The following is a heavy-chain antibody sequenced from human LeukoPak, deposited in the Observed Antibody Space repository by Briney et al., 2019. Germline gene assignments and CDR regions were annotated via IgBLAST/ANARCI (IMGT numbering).Heavy chain of an antibody. CDR2: IIPIFGTA. V-gene: IGHV1-69*05. D-gene: IGHD3-22*01. CDR1: GGTFSSYA. J-gene: IGHJ5*02. CDR3: ARDEPYYYDSSGYYLGGPTAFDP. Sequence: ASVKLSCKASGGTFSSYAISWVRQAPGQGLEWMGGIIPIFGTANYAQRFQGRVTITTDESTSTAYMELSSLRSEDTAVYYCARDEPYYYDSSGYYLGGPTAFDPWGQGTLVTVSS.